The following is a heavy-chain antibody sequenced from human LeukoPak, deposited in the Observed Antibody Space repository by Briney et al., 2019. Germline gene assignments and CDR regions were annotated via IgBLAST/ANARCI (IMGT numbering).Heavy chain of an antibody. D-gene: IGHD5-24*01. V-gene: IGHV3-30-3*01. CDR2: ISYDGSNK. J-gene: IGHJ4*02. CDR1: GFTFSSYA. Sequence: GRSLRLSCAASGFTFSSYAMHWVRQAPGKGLEWVAVISYDGSNKYYADSVKGRFTISRDNSKNTLYLQMNSLRAEDTAVYYCARDKRWLQTYVYFDYWGQGILVTVSS. CDR3: ARDKRWLQTYVYFDY.